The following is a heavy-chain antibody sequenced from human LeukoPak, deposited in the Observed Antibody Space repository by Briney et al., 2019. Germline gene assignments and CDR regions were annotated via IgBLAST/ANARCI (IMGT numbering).Heavy chain of an antibody. CDR2: IYHSGST. J-gene: IGHJ5*02. CDR1: GYSISSGYY. CDR3: ARDDYYYDSSGYYYSNWFDP. V-gene: IGHV4-38-2*02. D-gene: IGHD3-22*01. Sequence: PSETLSLTCTVSGYSISSGYYWGWIRQPPGKGLEWIGSIYHSGSTYYNPSLKSRVTISVDTSKNQFSLKLSSVTAADTAVYYCARDDYYYDSSGYYYSNWFDPWGQGTLVTVSS.